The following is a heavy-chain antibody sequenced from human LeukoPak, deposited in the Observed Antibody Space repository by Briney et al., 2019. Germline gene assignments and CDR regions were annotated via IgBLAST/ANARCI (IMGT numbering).Heavy chain of an antibody. Sequence: GASVKVSCKASGYTFTGYYMHWVRQAPGQGLEWMGWINPNSGGTNYAQKFQGRVTMTRDTSLSTAYMELSRLRSDDTAVYYCARDRVGATYWFDPWGQGTLVTVSS. J-gene: IGHJ5*02. V-gene: IGHV1-2*02. CDR3: ARDRVGATYWFDP. CDR2: INPNSGGT. CDR1: GYTFTGYY. D-gene: IGHD1-26*01.